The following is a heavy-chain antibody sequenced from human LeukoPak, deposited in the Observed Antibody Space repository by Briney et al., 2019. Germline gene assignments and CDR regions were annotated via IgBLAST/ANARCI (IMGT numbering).Heavy chain of an antibody. CDR3: ARRGRWDYYGMDV. Sequence: GESLKISCKGSGYSFTSHWIGWVRQMPGKGLEWMGIIYPGDSDTRYSPSFQGQVTISADKSISTAYLQWSSLKASDTAMYYCARRGRWDYYGMDVWGQGTTVTVSS. CDR2: IYPGDSDT. V-gene: IGHV5-51*01. J-gene: IGHJ6*02. D-gene: IGHD3-16*01. CDR1: GYSFTSHW.